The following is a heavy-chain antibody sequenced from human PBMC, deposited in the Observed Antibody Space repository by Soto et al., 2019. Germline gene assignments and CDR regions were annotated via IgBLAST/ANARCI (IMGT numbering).Heavy chain of an antibody. CDR1: GDSFNTFA. Sequence: QVQLVQSGAEVKKPGSSVKLSCKASGDSFNTFAVTWVRQAPGQGLEWMRGIIPNFDTPNYAQKFQGRVTIIADKSTSTPYMELSSLRSEDTAVYYCARPYYDSSGYYLWDFDYWGQGTLVTVSS. V-gene: IGHV1-69*06. CDR2: IIPNFDTP. D-gene: IGHD3-22*01. CDR3: ARPYYDSSGYYLWDFDY. J-gene: IGHJ4*02.